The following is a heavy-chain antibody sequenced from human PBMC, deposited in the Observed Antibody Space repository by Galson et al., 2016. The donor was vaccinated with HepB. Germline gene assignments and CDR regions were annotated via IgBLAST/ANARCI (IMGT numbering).Heavy chain of an antibody. D-gene: IGHD3-10*01. J-gene: IGHJ5*02. CDR1: GFSLTTREMC. CDR2: ITWDDDK. Sequence: PALVKPTQTLTLTCSFSGFSLTTREMCVTWIRQPPGKALEWLALITWDDDKFYTTSLKTRLTISKDTSKNQVLLTMTDMDPVDTATYYCARIGETYYNAFDPWGQGTLVTVSS. CDR3: ARIGETYYNAFDP. V-gene: IGHV2-70*13.